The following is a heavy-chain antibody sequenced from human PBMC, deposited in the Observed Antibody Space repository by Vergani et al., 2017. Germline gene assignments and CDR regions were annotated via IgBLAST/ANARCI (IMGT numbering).Heavy chain of an antibody. CDR1: GFSFNSYW. V-gene: IGHV3-74*03. CDR3: ARARCIETCYMYNWLDS. Sequence: DVHLAESGGGFFQPGGSLRLSCSASGFSFNSYWMHWVRHVPGKGLLWVSRIKSDGSSTAYADSVKGRFTISRDNAQNTLYLQMNSLRVEDTGVYYCARARCIETCYMYNWLDSWGKGTLVTVSS. CDR2: IKSDGSST. D-gene: IGHD3-9*01. J-gene: IGHJ5*01.